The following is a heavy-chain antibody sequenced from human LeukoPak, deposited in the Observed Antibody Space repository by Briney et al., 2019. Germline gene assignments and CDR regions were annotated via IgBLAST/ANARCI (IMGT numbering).Heavy chain of an antibody. CDR2: ISGSGGST. J-gene: IGHJ4*02. D-gene: IGHD2-15*01. Sequence: GESLKISCAASGFTFSSYAMSWVRQAPGKGLEWVSAISGSGGSTYYADSVKGRFTISRDNSKNTLYLQMNSLRAEDTAVYYCAKGSRLGDPLYCSGGSCYGLFDYWGQGTLVTVSS. V-gene: IGHV3-23*01. CDR1: GFTFSSYA. CDR3: AKGSRLGDPLYCSGGSCYGLFDY.